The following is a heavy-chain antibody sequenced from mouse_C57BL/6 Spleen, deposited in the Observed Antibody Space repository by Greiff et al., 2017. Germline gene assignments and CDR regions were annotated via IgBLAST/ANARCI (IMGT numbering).Heavy chain of an antibody. D-gene: IGHD1-1*01. CDR2: INPSTGGT. CDR1: GYSFTGYY. V-gene: IGHV1-42*01. J-gene: IGHJ4*01. CDR3: ARSATTVVATDYAMDY. Sequence: VQLKESGPELVKPGASVKISCKASGYSFTGYYMNWVKQSPEKSLEWIGEINPSTGGTTYNQKFKAKATLTVDKSSSTAYMQLKSLTSEDSAVYYCARSATTVVATDYAMDYWGQGTSVTVSS.